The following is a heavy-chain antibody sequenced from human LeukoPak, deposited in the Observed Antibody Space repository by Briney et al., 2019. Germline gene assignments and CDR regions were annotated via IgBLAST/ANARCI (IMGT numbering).Heavy chain of an antibody. Sequence: SETLSLTCTVSGGSISSSNYYWGWIRQPPGKGLEWIGSIYYSGSTYYNPSLKSRLTISVDTSKNQFSLKLRSVTATDTAVYYCARRGIGYCSSSSCPTAFDIWGPGTMVTVSS. CDR3: ARRGIGYCSSSSCPTAFDI. CDR2: IYYSGST. CDR1: GGSISSSNYY. D-gene: IGHD2-2*01. J-gene: IGHJ3*02. V-gene: IGHV4-39*01.